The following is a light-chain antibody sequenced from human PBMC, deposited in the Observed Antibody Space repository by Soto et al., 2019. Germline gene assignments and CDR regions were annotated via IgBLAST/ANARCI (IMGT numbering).Light chain of an antibody. CDR3: QLYSRSPRQIT. V-gene: IGKV3-20*01. J-gene: IGKJ5*01. CDR2: GAS. CDR1: QSVSSSY. Sequence: EIVLTQSRATLSLSRGERATLSCRASQSVSSSYLAWYQQKPGQAPRLLIYGASTRATGIPDRFSGSGSGTDFTLTISRLEPEDFAVYYCQLYSRSPRQITFGQGKRREIK.